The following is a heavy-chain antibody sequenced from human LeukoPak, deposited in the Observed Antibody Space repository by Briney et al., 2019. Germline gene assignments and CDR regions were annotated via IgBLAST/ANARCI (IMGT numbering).Heavy chain of an antibody. Sequence: ASVKDTCKVSGYTLKELSMHWVRQAPGEGIEWMGGFDPEDGETIYAQKFQGRVIMTEDTSTDTAYMELSSLRSEDTAVYYCAGLFGRGDAFDIWGQRTMVTVSS. CDR3: AGLFGRGDAFDI. D-gene: IGHD3-22*01. CDR1: GYTLKELS. V-gene: IGHV1-24*01. J-gene: IGHJ3*02. CDR2: FDPEDGET.